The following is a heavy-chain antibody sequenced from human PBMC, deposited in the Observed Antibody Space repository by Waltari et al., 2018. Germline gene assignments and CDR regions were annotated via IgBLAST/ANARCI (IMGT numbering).Heavy chain of an antibody. CDR3: ARDEYSYGYHY. CDR2: IIPLFGTA. J-gene: IGHJ4*02. D-gene: IGHD5-18*01. V-gene: IGHV1-69*12. CDR1: GGTFSSYA. Sequence: QVQLVQSGAEVQKPGSSVKVSCKASGGTFSSYAISWVRQAPGQWLEWMGGIIPLFGTANYAQKFQGRVTITADESTSTAYMELSSLRSEDTAVYYCARDEYSYGYHYWGQGTLVTVSS.